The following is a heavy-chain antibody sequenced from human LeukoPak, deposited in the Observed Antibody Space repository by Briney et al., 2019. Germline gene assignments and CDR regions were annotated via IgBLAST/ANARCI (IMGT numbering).Heavy chain of an antibody. CDR2: ISGSGDNT. J-gene: IGHJ4*02. CDR3: ARDPDPLGY. CDR1: GFTFSSYG. D-gene: IGHD3-16*01. Sequence: GGSLRLSCAASGFTFSSYGMNWVRQAPGKGLEWVSSISGSGDNTYYADSVKGRFTISRDNSKNTLYLQMNSLRAEDTAVYYCARDPDPLGYWGQGTLVTVSS. V-gene: IGHV3-23*01.